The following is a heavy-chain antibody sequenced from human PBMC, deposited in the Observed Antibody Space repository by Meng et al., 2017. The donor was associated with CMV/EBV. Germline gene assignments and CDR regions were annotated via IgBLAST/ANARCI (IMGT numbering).Heavy chain of an antibody. J-gene: IGHJ3*02. CDR2: INPTGDIA. CDR1: GYTLTRYY. D-gene: IGHD3-22*01. CDR3: ARDSSEQAGNTMIIVAYAALDI. V-gene: IGHV1-46*01. Sequence: GESLKISCKASGYTLTRYYIHWVRRAPGQGLEWMGIINPTGDIATFAQRFQGRVTLTRDTSTSTVYMELRSLRFDDTAVYYCARDSSEQAGNTMIIVAYAALDIWGQGTMVTVSS.